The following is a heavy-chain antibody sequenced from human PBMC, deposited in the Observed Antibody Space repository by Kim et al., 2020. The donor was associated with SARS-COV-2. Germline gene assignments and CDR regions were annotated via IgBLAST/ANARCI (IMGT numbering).Heavy chain of an antibody. CDR2: IRSKAYGGTT. CDR1: GFTFGDYA. V-gene: IGHV3-49*03. Sequence: GGSLRLSCTASGFTFGDYAMSWFRQAPGKGLEWVGFIRSKAYGGTTEYAASVKGRFTISRDDSKSIAYLQMNSLKTEDTAVYYCTRGDGFGEFHPFDYWGQGTLVTVSS. D-gene: IGHD3-10*01. J-gene: IGHJ4*02. CDR3: TRGDGFGEFHPFDY.